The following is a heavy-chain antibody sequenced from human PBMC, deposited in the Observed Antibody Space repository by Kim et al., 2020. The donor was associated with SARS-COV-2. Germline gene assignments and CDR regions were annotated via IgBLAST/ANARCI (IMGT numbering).Heavy chain of an antibody. CDR1: GYTFTSYG. D-gene: IGHD3-10*01. CDR2: ISAYNGNT. CDR3: ARDVGMVRGVIFRYYGMDV. J-gene: IGHJ6*02. Sequence: ASVEVSCKASGYTFTSYGISWVRQAPGQGLEWMGWISAYNGNTNYAQKLQGRVTMTTDTSTSTAYMELRSLRSDDTAVYYCARDVGMVRGVIFRYYGMDVWGQGTTVTVSS. V-gene: IGHV1-18*01.